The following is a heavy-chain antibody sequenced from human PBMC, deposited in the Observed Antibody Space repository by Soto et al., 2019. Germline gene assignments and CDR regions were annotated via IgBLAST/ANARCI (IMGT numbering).Heavy chain of an antibody. D-gene: IGHD4-4*01. CDR2: IYPGDSDT. CDR3: AIHAGSVRRYSNPGMDV. Sequence: GESLKISCKGSGYSFTSYWIGWVRQMPGKGLEWMGIIYPGDSDTRYSPSFQGQVTISADKSISTAYLQWSSLKASDTAMYYFAIHAGSVRRYSNPGMDVWGQGTTVTVSS. V-gene: IGHV5-51*01. J-gene: IGHJ6*02. CDR1: GYSFTSYW.